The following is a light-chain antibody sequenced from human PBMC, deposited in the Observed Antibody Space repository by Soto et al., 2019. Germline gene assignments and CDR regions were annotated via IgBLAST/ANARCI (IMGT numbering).Light chain of an antibody. Sequence: ENVWTQSPGTLSLSPGERATLSCRASQSVSSTYLAWYQQKPGQAPRLLIFGASSRATGIPDRFSGSGSGTTFTLTISRLEPEDFAVYYCQQYGTSPNTFGQGTKLEIK. CDR3: QQYGTSPNT. V-gene: IGKV3-20*01. J-gene: IGKJ2*01. CDR1: QSVSSTY. CDR2: GAS.